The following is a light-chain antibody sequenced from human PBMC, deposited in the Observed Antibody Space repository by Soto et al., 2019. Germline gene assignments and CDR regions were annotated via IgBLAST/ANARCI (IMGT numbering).Light chain of an antibody. CDR3: RQSYSTPYT. V-gene: IGKV1-39*01. CDR1: QSIRSY. Sequence: DIQMTQSPSSLSASVGDRVTITCRASQSIRSYLNWYQQKPGKAPKLLIFAASSLQSGVPSRFSGSGSETDFTLTISSLQPEDFATYYCRQSYSTPYTFGQGTKLAIK. CDR2: AAS. J-gene: IGKJ2*01.